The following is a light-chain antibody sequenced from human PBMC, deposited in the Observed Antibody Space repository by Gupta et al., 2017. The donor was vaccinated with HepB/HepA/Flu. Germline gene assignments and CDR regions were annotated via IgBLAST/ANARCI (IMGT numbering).Light chain of an antibody. CDR2: GAS. J-gene: IGKJ1*01. Sequence: EIVLPQSPGTLSLSPGERATLSCRASQSVSSSYLAWCQQKPGQAPRLLNYGASSRATGIPDRFSGSGSGTDFTITISRLEPEDFAVYYCQQYGSSPRTFGQGTKVEIK. CDR1: QSVSSSY. V-gene: IGKV3-20*01. CDR3: QQYGSSPRT.